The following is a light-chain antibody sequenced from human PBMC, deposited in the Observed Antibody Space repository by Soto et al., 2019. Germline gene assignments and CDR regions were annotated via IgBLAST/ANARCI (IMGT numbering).Light chain of an antibody. CDR2: GAS. Sequence: EIVLTQSPGTLSLSPGERATLSCRASQSLSGSYLAWYQQKPGQAPRLVIYGASTRATGIPDRFSGSGSGTDFTVTISRLEPEDFAVYFCQQYDSSPWTFGQGTKADIK. J-gene: IGKJ1*01. CDR3: QQYDSSPWT. CDR1: QSLSGSY. V-gene: IGKV3-20*01.